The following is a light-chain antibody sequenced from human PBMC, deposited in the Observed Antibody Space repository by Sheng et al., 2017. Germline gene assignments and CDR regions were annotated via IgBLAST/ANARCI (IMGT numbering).Light chain of an antibody. J-gene: IGKJ5*01. V-gene: IGKV1-13*02. Sequence: ILTCRASQDFSLSLAWYQQRPGKAPKLLIYDAFSLEGGVPSGSAAVDLGQISLSPSTNLQPEDFXTYYCQQFTTYLPGTFGQGTRLEIK. CDR1: QDFSLS. CDR2: DAF. CDR3: QQFTTYLPGT.